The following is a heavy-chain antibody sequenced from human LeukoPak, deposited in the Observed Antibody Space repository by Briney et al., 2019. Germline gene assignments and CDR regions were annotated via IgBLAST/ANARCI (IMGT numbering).Heavy chain of an antibody. V-gene: IGHV1-2*02. CDR1: GYTFTDYY. CDR3: ARVSYGEGFDP. D-gene: IGHD3-10*01. J-gene: IGHJ5*02. Sequence: ASVKVSCKASGYTFTDYYLHWVRQAPGQGLEWMGWINPNSGGTNYAQKFQGRVTMTRDTSISTAYMELSRLRSDDTAVYYCARVSYGEGFDPWGQGTLVTVSS. CDR2: INPNSGGT.